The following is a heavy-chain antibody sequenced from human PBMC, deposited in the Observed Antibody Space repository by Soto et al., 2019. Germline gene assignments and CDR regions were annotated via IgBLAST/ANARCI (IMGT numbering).Heavy chain of an antibody. CDR3: AKVLSSGSYSGALEY. D-gene: IGHD1-26*01. V-gene: IGHV3-23*01. Sequence: LRLSCVASGFSITSFAMSWVRQAPGKGLEWASAISASSGSTYADSVKGRFTISRDNSKNTLYLQMNSLRVEDTAVYYCAKVLSSGSYSGALEYWGQGALVTVSS. CDR1: GFSITSFA. CDR2: ISASSGST. J-gene: IGHJ4*02.